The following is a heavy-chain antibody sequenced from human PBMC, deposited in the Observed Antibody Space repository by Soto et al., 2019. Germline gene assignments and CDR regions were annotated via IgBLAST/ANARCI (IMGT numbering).Heavy chain of an antibody. CDR3: AKDMGWLQRHFDY. D-gene: IGHD5-12*01. CDR1: GFTFSSYA. J-gene: IGHJ4*02. V-gene: IGHV3-23*01. Sequence: EVQLLESGGGLVQPGGSLRLSCAASGFTFSSYAMSWVRQAPGKGLEWVSAISGSGGSTYYADSVKGRFTISRDNSKNTLDLQMNSLRAEDTAVYYCAKDMGWLQRHFDYWGQGTLATVSS. CDR2: ISGSGGST.